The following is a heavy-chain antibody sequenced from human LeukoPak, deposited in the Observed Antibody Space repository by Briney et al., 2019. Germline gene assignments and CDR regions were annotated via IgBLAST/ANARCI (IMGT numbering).Heavy chain of an antibody. J-gene: IGHJ6*03. D-gene: IGHD1-1*01. CDR1: GYSISSGSY. V-gene: IGHV4-38-2*01. CDR3: ARLTTTGRGYIDV. CDR2: TYHSGST. Sequence: SETLSLTCAVSGYSISSGSYWGWIRQPPGKGLEWMGSTYHSGSTYYNPSLNSRVTISVDTSMNQFSLKLKSVTAADTAVYYCARLTTTGRGYIDVWGKGTTVTVSS.